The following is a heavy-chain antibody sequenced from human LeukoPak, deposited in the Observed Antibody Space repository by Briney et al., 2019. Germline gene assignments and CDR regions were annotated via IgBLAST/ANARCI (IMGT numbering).Heavy chain of an antibody. CDR1: GFTFGSYS. V-gene: IGHV3-21*01. CDR3: ARDRETTVTTGYFDY. J-gene: IGHJ4*02. D-gene: IGHD4-11*01. CDR2: ISSSSSYI. Sequence: PGGSLRLSCAASGFTFGSYSMDWVRQAPGKGLEWVSSISSSSSYIYYADSVKGRFTISRDNAKNSLYLQMNSLRAEDTAVYYCARDRETTVTTGYFDYWGQGTLVTVSS.